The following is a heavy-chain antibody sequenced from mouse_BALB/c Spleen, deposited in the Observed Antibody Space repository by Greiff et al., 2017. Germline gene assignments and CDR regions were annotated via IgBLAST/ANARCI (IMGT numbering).Heavy chain of an antibody. Sequence: EVQVVESGGGLVKPGGSLKLSCAASGFTFSSYAMSWVRQSPEKRLEWVAEISSGGSYTYYPDTVTGRFTISRDNAKNTLYLEMSSLRSEDTAMYYCARAGYDYDDYAMDYWGQGTSVTVSS. CDR1: GFTFSSYA. CDR2: ISSGGSYT. J-gene: IGHJ4*01. CDR3: ARAGYDYDDYAMDY. V-gene: IGHV5-9-4*01. D-gene: IGHD2-4*01.